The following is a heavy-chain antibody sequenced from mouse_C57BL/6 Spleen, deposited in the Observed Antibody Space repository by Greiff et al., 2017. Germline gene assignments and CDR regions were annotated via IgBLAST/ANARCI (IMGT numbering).Heavy chain of an antibody. CDR1: GFTFSSYG. D-gene: IGHD3-3*01. V-gene: IGHV5-6*02. CDR3: ARMGDGGFAY. J-gene: IGHJ3*01. Sequence: EVMLVESGGDLVKPARSLKLSCAASGFTFSSYGLSWVRQTPDKRLEWVATISSGGSYPYYPASVKGGCTISRENAKNTLYLQMSSLKSGDTAMYNCARMGDGGFAYWGQGTLVTVSA. CDR2: ISSGGSYP.